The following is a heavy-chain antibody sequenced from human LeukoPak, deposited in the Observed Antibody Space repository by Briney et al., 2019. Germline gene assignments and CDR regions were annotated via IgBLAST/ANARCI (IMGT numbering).Heavy chain of an antibody. V-gene: IGHV3-23*01. CDR2: ISGSGGST. J-gene: IGHJ6*02. CDR1: GFIFSSYA. Sequence: PGGSLRLSCAASGFIFSSYAMSWVRQAPGKGLEWVSAISGSGGSTYYADSVKGRFTISRDNSKNTLYLQMNSLRAEDTAVYYCARDAEDIVVVVAATLGGYGMDVWGQGTTVTVSS. CDR3: ARDAEDIVVVVAATLGGYGMDV. D-gene: IGHD2-15*01.